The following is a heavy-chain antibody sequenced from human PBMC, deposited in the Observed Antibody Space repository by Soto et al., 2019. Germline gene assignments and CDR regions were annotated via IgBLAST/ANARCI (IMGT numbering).Heavy chain of an antibody. D-gene: IGHD1-1*01. CDR3: ARGRSGSGSWHNWFDP. Sequence: PGESLKISCKGSGYSFTSYWLSWVRQMPGKGLEWKGRIDPSYSYTNYSPSFQGHVTISADKSISTAYLQWSSLKASISAMYYCARGRSGSGSWHNWFDPWGQGSLVTVSS. CDR1: GYSFTSYW. CDR2: IDPSYSYT. V-gene: IGHV5-10-1*01. J-gene: IGHJ5*02.